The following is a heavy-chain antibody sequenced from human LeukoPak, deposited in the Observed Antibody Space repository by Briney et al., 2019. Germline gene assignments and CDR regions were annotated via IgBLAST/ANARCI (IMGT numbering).Heavy chain of an antibody. CDR2: IYHSGST. Sequence: IPSETLSLTCTVSGGSISSSSYYWGWIRQPPGKGLEWIGSIYHSGSTNYNPSLKSRVTISVDTSKNQFSLKLSSVTAADTAVYYCARQPKYYYYGSGSYLLWYFDLWGRGTLVTVSS. V-gene: IGHV4-39*01. CDR3: ARQPKYYYYGSGSYLLWYFDL. CDR1: GGSISSSSYY. J-gene: IGHJ2*01. D-gene: IGHD3-10*01.